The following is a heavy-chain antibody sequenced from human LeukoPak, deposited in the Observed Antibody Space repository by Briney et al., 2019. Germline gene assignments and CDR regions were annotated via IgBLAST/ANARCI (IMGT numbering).Heavy chain of an antibody. CDR1: GYTFTSYY. CDR3: AREGIHCSSTSCLLDY. J-gene: IGHJ4*02. Sequence: ASVKVSCKASGYTFTSYYMHWVRQAPGQGLERMGIINPSGGSTSYAQKFQGRVTMTRDTSTSTVYMELSSLRSDDTAVYYCAREGIHCSSTSCLLDYWGQGTLVTVSS. CDR2: INPSGGST. V-gene: IGHV1-46*01. D-gene: IGHD2-2*01.